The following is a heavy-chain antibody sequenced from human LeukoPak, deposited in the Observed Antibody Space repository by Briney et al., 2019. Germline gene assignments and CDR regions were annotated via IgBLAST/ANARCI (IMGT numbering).Heavy chain of an antibody. D-gene: IGHD3-10*01. V-gene: IGHV4-34*01. CDR2: INHSGSN. J-gene: IGHJ4*02. Sequence: SETLSLTCAVYGGSFSGYYWSWIRQPPGKGLEWLGEINHSGSNNYNASLKSRVTISVHTSKNQFSLKLSSVTAADTAVYYCARPLYGSGSYPPGYWGQGTRVTVSS. CDR3: ARPLYGSGSYPPGY. CDR1: GGSFSGYY.